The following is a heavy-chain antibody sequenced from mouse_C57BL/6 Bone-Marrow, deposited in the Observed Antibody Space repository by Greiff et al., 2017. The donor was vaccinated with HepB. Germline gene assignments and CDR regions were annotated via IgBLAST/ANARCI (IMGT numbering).Heavy chain of an antibody. CDR1: GYSITSGYD. V-gene: IGHV3-1*01. Sequence: EVHLVESGPGMVKPSQSLSLTCTVTGYSITSGYDWHWIRHFPGNKLEWMGYISYSGSTNYNPSLKSRISITHDTSKNHFFLKLNSVTTEDTATYYCARSPDGYYMDYWGQGTSVTVSS. J-gene: IGHJ4*01. D-gene: IGHD2-3*01. CDR2: ISYSGST. CDR3: ARSPDGYYMDY.